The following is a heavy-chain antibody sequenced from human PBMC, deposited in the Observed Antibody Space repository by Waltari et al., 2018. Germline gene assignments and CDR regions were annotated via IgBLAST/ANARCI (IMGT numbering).Heavy chain of an antibody. CDR3: ALTTVGSGY. Sequence: QAPGKGLEWVSVIYSGGSTYYADSVKGRFTISRDNSKNTLYLQMNSLRAEDTAVYYCALTTVGSGYWGQGTLVTVSS. V-gene: IGHV3-23*03. J-gene: IGHJ4*02. CDR2: IYSGGST. D-gene: IGHD4-17*01.